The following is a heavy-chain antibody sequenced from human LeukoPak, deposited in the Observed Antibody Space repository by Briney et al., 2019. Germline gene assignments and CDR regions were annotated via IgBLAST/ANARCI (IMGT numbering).Heavy chain of an antibody. V-gene: IGHV1-18*01. CDR1: GYTFTSYG. J-gene: IGHJ4*02. CDR3: ARDRDRSGSQSY. Sequence: ASVKVSCKASGYTFTSYGISWVRQAPGQGLEWMGWISANNGNTKYDTKYAQNLQGRVTMTTDISTSTAYMELRTLRSDDTAVYYCARDRDRSGSQSYWGQGTLVTVSS. CDR2: ISANNGNTKYDT. D-gene: IGHD1-26*01.